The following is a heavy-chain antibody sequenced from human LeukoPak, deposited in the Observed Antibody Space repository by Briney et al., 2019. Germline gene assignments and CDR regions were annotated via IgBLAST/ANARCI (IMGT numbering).Heavy chain of an antibody. D-gene: IGHD3-3*01. V-gene: IGHV4-59*08. CDR2: IYYSGST. CDR3: ARQDFWSGYLGLCYFDY. J-gene: IGHJ4*02. CDR1: GGSISSYY. Sequence: SETLSLTCTVSGGSISSYYWSWIRQPPGKGLEWIWYIYYSGSTNYNPSLKSRVTISVDTSKNQFSLKLSSVTAADTAVYYCARQDFWSGYLGLCYFDYWGQGTLVTVSS.